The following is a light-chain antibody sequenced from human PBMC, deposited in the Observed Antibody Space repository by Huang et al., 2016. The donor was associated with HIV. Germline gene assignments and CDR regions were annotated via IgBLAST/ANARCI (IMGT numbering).Light chain of an antibody. CDR3: HQYYATGT. Sequence: DIVMTQSLDSLAVSLGEKATINCKSSQSLLYSSNNKNYVACYQQKPGQPPKLLIYWASTRESGVPDRFSGSGSETDFTLTISSLQAEDVAVYYCHQYYATGTFGQGTKVEI. V-gene: IGKV4-1*01. J-gene: IGKJ1*01. CDR2: WAS. CDR1: QSLLYSSNNKNY.